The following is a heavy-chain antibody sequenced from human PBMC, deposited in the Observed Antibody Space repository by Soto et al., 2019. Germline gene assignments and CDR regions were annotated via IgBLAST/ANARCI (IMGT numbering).Heavy chain of an antibody. J-gene: IGHJ6*02. V-gene: IGHV3-9*01. D-gene: IGHD3-9*01. CDR2: ISWNSGNK. Sequence: GGSLRLSCAASGFTFDDYAMHWVRQAPGKGLEWVSGISWNSGNKGYADSVKGRFTISRDNAKNFLYLEMNSLRAEDTALYYCAKEAGLVRFFDWLSNGLDVWGPGTAVTVSS. CDR1: GFTFDDYA. CDR3: AKEAGLVRFFDWLSNGLDV.